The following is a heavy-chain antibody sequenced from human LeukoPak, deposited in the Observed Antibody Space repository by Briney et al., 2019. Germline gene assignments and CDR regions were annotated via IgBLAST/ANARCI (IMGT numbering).Heavy chain of an antibody. D-gene: IGHD6-13*01. J-gene: IGHJ1*01. CDR2: IIPIFGTA. Sequence: ASVKVSCKACGGTFSSYAISWVRQAPGQGLDWMGGIIPIFGTANYAQKFQGRVTMTTDTSTSTAYMELRSLRSDDTAVYYCARDRPSSSWSLEYFQHWGQGTLVTVSS. CDR1: GGTFSSYA. V-gene: IGHV1-69*05. CDR3: ARDRPSSSWSLEYFQH.